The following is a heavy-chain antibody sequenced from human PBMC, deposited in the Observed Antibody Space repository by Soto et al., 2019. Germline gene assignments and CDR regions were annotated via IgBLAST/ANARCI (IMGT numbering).Heavy chain of an antibody. CDR1: GFMFSSYW. V-gene: IGHV3-7*01. CDR3: ATYSGSYFPVGHDR. D-gene: IGHD3-10*01. J-gene: IGHJ4*02. CDR2: IKKDGSEI. Sequence: VHLVESGGGLVEPGGSLRLSCEASGFMFSSYWMSWVRQAPGEGLEWVANIKKDGSEIHYLESVEGRFTIFRDNARRSLYLQMNSLRAEDTAVYFCATYSGSYFPVGHDRWGQGTLVVVSS.